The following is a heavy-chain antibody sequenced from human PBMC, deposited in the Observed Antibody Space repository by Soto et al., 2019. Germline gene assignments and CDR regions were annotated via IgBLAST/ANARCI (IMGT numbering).Heavy chain of an antibody. Sequence: EVQLLESGGGLVQPGGSLRLSCAASGFTFSAYAMGWVRQAQGKGLEWVSTIHGGGGATHYADSVKGRFTISRDDSKNTLYAQMNRLRADDTSVYYCAKFEGHPLEYWYLDFWGRGTLVTVSS. D-gene: IGHD1-1*01. CDR1: GFTFSAYA. CDR3: AKFEGHPLEYWYLDF. CDR2: IHGGGGAT. J-gene: IGHJ2*01. V-gene: IGHV3-23*01.